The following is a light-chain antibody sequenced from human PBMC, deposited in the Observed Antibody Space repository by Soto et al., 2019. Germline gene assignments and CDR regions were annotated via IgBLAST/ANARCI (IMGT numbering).Light chain of an antibody. CDR1: SSNIGSNT. CDR3: AAWDDSLNGV. CDR2: TNN. J-gene: IGLJ2*01. V-gene: IGLV1-44*01. Sequence: QSVLTQPPSVSGTPGQRVNISCSGSSSNIGSNTVSWYQRSPGTAPKLLIYTNNGRPSGVPDRFSGSKSGTSASLASSGVQSEEEGDYYCAAWDDSLNGVFGGGTQLTVL.